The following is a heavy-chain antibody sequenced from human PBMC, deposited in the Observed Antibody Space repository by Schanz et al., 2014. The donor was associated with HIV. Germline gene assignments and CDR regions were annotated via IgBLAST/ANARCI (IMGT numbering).Heavy chain of an antibody. Sequence: QVQLVESGGGVVQPGGSLRLSCAASGFDFGVYGMHWVRQAPGKGPEWVAVIGHEGNDIHYVDSVAGRCSISRDNSKNTLYLQLGSLRTEDTAVYYCARDLNVGRHFDHWGQGTLVTVSS. CDR1: GFDFGVYG. CDR2: IGHEGNDI. V-gene: IGHV3-33*01. D-gene: IGHD1-26*01. J-gene: IGHJ4*02. CDR3: ARDLNVGRHFDH.